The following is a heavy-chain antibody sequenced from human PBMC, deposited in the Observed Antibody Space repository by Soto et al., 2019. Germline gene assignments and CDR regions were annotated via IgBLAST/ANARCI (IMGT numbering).Heavy chain of an antibody. CDR2: IIPVFGTA. J-gene: IGHJ5*02. V-gene: IGHV1-69*01. D-gene: IGHD3-10*01. Sequence: QVQLVQSGAEVKKPGSSVKVFCKASGGIFSTYAFSWVRQAPGQGLEWMGGIIPVFGTANYAQNFQGRVTITADESTSTVYMDLSSLRSEDTAVYYCARGSYSGSPIYYEYNWFDPWGQGTLVTVSS. CDR1: GGIFSTYA. CDR3: ARGSYSGSPIYYEYNWFDP.